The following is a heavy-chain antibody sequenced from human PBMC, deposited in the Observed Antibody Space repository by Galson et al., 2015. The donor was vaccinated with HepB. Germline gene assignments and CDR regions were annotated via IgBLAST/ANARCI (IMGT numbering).Heavy chain of an antibody. CDR3: ARGRITIFGVDIYHYYYMDV. D-gene: IGHD3-3*01. Sequence: SLRLSCAASGFTFSDYYMSWMRQAPGKGLEWVSYTSSSGSTIDYADSVKGRFTISWDNAKNSLYLQMNSLRAEDTAVYYCARGRITIFGVDIYHYYYMDVWGKGTTVTVSS. V-gene: IGHV3-11*01. CDR2: TSSSGSTI. CDR1: GFTFSDYY. J-gene: IGHJ6*03.